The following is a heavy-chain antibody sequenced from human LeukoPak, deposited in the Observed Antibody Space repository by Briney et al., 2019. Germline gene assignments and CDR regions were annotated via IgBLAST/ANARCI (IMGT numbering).Heavy chain of an antibody. D-gene: IGHD5-12*01. Sequence: SETLSLTCAVYGGSFSGYYWSWIRQPPGKGLEWIGEINHSGSTNYNPSLKSRVTISVDTSKNQFSLKLSSVTAADTAVYYCARVDIVAGFDYWGQGTLVTVSS. CDR3: ARVDIVAGFDY. CDR1: GGSFSGYY. V-gene: IGHV4-34*01. J-gene: IGHJ4*02. CDR2: INHSGST.